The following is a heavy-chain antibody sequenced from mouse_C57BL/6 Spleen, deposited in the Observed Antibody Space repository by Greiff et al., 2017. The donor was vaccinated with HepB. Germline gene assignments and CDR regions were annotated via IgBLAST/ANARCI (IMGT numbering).Heavy chain of an antibody. CDR1: GYTFTSYW. Sequence: QVQLQQSGAELVRPGSSVKLSCKASGYTFTSYWMHWVKQRPIQGLEWIGNIDPSDSETHYNQKFKDKATLTVDKSSSTDYMQLSSLTSEDSAVYYCARSPLGRDAMDYWGQGTSVTVSS. CDR3: ARSPLGRDAMDY. V-gene: IGHV1-52*01. J-gene: IGHJ4*01. D-gene: IGHD4-1*01. CDR2: IDPSDSET.